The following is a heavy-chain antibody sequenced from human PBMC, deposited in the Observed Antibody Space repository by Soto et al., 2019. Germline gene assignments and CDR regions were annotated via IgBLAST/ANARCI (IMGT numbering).Heavy chain of an antibody. CDR2: ISSSSSTI. Sequence: GGSLRLSCAASGFTFSSYSMNWVRQAPGKGLEWVSYISSSSSTIYYADSVKGRFTISRDNAKNSLYLQMNSPRDEDTAVYYCARDGGEDGDVFDYWGQGTLVTVSS. D-gene: IGHD4-17*01. CDR1: GFTFSSYS. CDR3: ARDGGEDGDVFDY. J-gene: IGHJ4*02. V-gene: IGHV3-48*02.